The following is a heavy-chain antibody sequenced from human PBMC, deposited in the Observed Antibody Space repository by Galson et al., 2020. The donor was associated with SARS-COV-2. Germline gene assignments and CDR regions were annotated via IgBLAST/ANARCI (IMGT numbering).Heavy chain of an antibody. D-gene: IGHD1-1*01. Sequence: SETLSLTFTVSGFSISTGFYWGWIRQPPGKGLEWIGVTHQVGSTFYNPSLEGRVTISLHTSKNQFSLQLTSVTAADTAVYYCARDLLGVTTNEANYWGQGTLVTVSS. CDR2: THQVGST. CDR3: ARDLLGVTTNEANY. J-gene: IGHJ4*02. CDR1: GFSISTGFY. V-gene: IGHV4-38-2*02.